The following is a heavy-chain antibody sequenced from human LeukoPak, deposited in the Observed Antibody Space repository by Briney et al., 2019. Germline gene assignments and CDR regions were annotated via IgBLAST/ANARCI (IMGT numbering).Heavy chain of an antibody. D-gene: IGHD3-10*01. CDR1: GYTLTELS. V-gene: IGHV1-24*01. CDR2: FDPEDGET. J-gene: IGHJ6*02. CDR3: ARGDWFGELLQPYYYYGMDV. Sequence: GASVKVSCKVSGYTLTELSMHWVRQAPGKGLEWMGGFDPEDGETIYAQKFQGRVTMTEDTSTDTAYMELSSLRSEDTAVYYCARGDWFGELLQPYYYYGMDVWGQGTTVTVSS.